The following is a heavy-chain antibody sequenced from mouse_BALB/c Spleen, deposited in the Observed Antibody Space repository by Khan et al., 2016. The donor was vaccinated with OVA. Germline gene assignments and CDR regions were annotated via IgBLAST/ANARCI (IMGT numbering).Heavy chain of an antibody. CDR3: TRGLRRYCDAMDY. V-gene: IGHV4-1*02. J-gene: IGHJ4*01. CDR2: INPDSSTI. Sequence: EVELVESGGGLVQPGGSLKLSCAASGFAFSRYWMSWVRQAPGKGLEWIGEINPDSSTINYTPSLKDKFIISRDNAKNTLYLQMSKVRSEDTALYCCTRGLRRYCDAMDYWGQGTSVTVSS. CDR1: GFAFSRYW. D-gene: IGHD2-2*01.